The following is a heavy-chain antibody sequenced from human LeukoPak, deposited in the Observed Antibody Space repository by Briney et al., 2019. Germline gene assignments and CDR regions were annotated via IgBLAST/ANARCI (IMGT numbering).Heavy chain of an antibody. J-gene: IGHJ4*02. D-gene: IGHD3-10*01. CDR1: GGSISSSSYY. V-gene: IGHV4-39*01. CDR2: IYYSGST. CDR3: ARQVAMGLSGDY. Sequence: SETLSLTCTVSGGSISSSSYYWGWIRQPPGKGLEWIGSIYYSGSTYYNPSLKSRVTISVDTSKNQFSLKLSSVTAADTAVYYCARQVAMGLSGDYWGQGTLVTVSS.